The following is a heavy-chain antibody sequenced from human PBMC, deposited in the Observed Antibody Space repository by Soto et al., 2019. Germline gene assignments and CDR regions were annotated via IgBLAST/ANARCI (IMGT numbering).Heavy chain of an antibody. CDR1: GGSISSDYW. CDR3: ARGIQIWSQVYYGMDV. CDR2: IFHTGST. V-gene: IGHV4-4*02. D-gene: IGHD5-18*01. Sequence: QVQLQESGPGVVKPSGTLSLTCGVSGGSISSDYWWAWVRQSPGRGLEWIGEIFHTGSTHHNPSLESRVTMSVDISNNQFSLNLKSVPAADTAVYYCARGIQIWSQVYYGMDVWGQGTTVTVSS. J-gene: IGHJ6*02.